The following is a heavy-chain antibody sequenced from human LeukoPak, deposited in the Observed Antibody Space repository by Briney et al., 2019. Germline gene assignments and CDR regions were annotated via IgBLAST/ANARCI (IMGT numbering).Heavy chain of an antibody. J-gene: IGHJ3*02. CDR2: INPNSGGT. CDR3: ASWGSGLRYFDWLSDDAFDI. V-gene: IGHV1-2*02. CDR1: GYTFTGYY. Sequence: ASVKVSCKASGYTFTGYYMHWVRQAPGQGLEWMGWINPNSGGTNYAQKFPGRVTMTRDTSISTAYMELSRLRSDDTAVYYCASWGSGLRYFDWLSDDAFDIWGQGTMVTVSS. D-gene: IGHD3-9*01.